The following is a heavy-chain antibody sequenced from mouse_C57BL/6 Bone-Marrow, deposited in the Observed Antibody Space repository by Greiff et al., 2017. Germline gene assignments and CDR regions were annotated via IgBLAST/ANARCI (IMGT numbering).Heavy chain of an antibody. J-gene: IGHJ2*01. CDR3: ASHYYGSSYPLGY. D-gene: IGHD1-1*01. CDR2: IYIGNGYT. CDR1: GYTFTSYG. V-gene: IGHV1-58*01. Sequence: DVKLQESGAELVRPGSSVKMSCKTSGYTFTSYGINWVKQRPGQGLEWIGYIYIGNGYTEYNEKFKGKATLTSDTSSSTAYMQLSSLTSEDSAIYFCASHYYGSSYPLGYCGQGTTLTVSS.